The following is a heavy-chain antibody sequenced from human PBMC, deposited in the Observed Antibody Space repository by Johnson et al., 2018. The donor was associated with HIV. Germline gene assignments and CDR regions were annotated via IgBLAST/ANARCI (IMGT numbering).Heavy chain of an antibody. V-gene: IGHV3-53*01. CDR1: GLTVSSSY. J-gene: IGHJ3*02. CDR2: IYSGGGT. D-gene: IGHD5-24*01. Sequence: VQLVESGGGLIQPGGSLRLSCAASGLTVSSSYMSWVRQAPGKGLEWVSVIYSGGGTYYVDSVKGRFTISRDNSENTLYVQMNNLRAEDTAVYYCTTALRGTVTRDGYILDAFDIWGQGTMVTVSS. CDR3: TTALRGTVTRDGYILDAFDI.